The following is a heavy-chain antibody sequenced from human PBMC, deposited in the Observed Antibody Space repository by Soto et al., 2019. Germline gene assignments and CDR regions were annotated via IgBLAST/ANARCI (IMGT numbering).Heavy chain of an antibody. CDR3: ARDIWGITHYGMDV. D-gene: IGHD3-10*01. CDR1: GVSISSGDYY. J-gene: IGHJ6*02. Sequence: SETLSLTCTVSGVSISSGDYYWILIRQPPGKGLEWIGYIYYSGSTYYNPSLKSRVTISVDTSKNQFSLKLSSVTAADTAVYYCARDIWGITHYGMDVWGQGTAVNVSS. CDR2: IYYSGST. V-gene: IGHV4-30-4*01.